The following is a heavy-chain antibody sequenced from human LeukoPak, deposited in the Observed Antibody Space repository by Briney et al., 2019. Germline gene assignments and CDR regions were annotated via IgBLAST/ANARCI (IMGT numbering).Heavy chain of an antibody. Sequence: SETLSLTCAVSGYSISSGYYWGWIRQPPGKGLEWIGSIYHSGSTYYNPSLKSRVTMSVDTSKNQFSLKLSSVTAADTAVYSCASNAMARGPFDPGGQGPLVTVSS. D-gene: IGHD3-10*01. CDR2: IYHSGST. CDR3: ASNAMARGPFDP. CDR1: GYSISSGYY. V-gene: IGHV4-38-2*01. J-gene: IGHJ5*02.